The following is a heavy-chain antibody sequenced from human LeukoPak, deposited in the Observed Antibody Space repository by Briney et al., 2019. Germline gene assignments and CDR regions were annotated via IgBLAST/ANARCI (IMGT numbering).Heavy chain of an antibody. CDR3: ARGRLDITMVRGVIITEYYFDY. Sequence: ASVKVSCKASGHTFTSYDINWVRQATGQGLEWMGWMNPNSGNTGYAQKFQGRVTMTRNTSISTAYMELSSLRSEDTAVYYCARGRLDITMVRGVIITEYYFDYWGQGTLVTVSS. CDR1: GHTFTSYD. D-gene: IGHD3-10*01. CDR2: MNPNSGNT. J-gene: IGHJ4*02. V-gene: IGHV1-8*01.